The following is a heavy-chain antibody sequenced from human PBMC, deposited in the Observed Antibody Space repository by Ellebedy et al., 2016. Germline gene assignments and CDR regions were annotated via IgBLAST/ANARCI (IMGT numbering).Heavy chain of an antibody. Sequence: SETLSLTCAVSGGSFSGYYWTWIRQPPGEGLQWIGEINHGGSTNYNPSLKSRVTMSVDTSKNQFSLKLSSVTAADTAVYYCAREERMVRGVRVWYFDLWGRGSLVTVSS. CDR2: INHGGST. CDR1: GGSFSGYY. D-gene: IGHD3-10*01. J-gene: IGHJ2*01. V-gene: IGHV4-34*10. CDR3: AREERMVRGVRVWYFDL.